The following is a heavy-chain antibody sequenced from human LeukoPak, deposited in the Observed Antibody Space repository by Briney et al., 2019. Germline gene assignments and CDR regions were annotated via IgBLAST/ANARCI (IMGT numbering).Heavy chain of an antibody. CDR1: GGSISSRNW. CDR2: IYHSGST. D-gene: IGHD5-24*01. CDR3: ANSDGYARLDY. J-gene: IGHJ4*02. Sequence: SETLSLTCTVSGGSISSRNWWSWVRQPPGKGLEWIGEIYHSGSTNYNPSLKSRVTISVDTSKNQFFLELSSVTAADTAVYYCANSDGYARLDYWGQGTLVTVAS. V-gene: IGHV4-4*02.